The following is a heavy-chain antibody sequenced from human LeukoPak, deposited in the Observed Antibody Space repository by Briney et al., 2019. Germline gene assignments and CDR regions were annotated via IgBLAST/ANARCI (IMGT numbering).Heavy chain of an antibody. CDR1: GYTFSDYY. V-gene: IGHV1-2*02. CDR2: INPNSGGT. J-gene: IGHJ4*02. CDR3: ARGTGEGYTYGRYYFDY. D-gene: IGHD5-18*01. Sequence: ASVKVSCKASGYTFSDYYMHWMRQAPGQGLEWMGWINPNSGGTNYAQKFQGRVTMTRDTSISTAYVELSRLRSDDTAVYYCARGTGEGYTYGRYYFDYWGQGTLVTVSS.